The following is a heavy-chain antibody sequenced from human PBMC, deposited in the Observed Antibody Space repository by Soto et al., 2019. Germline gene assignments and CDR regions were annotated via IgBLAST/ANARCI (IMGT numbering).Heavy chain of an antibody. CDR2: IIPIFGTA. CDR3: ARSPSETYYYDSSGYYSGYFQH. CDR1: GGTFSSYA. J-gene: IGHJ1*01. D-gene: IGHD3-22*01. Sequence: QVQLVQSGAEVKKPGSSVKVSCKASGGTFSSYAISWVRQAPGQGLEWMGGIIPIFGTANYAQKFQGRVTITADESTSTVYIELSSLRSEDTAVYYCARSPSETYYYDSSGYYSGYFQHWGQGTLVTVSS. V-gene: IGHV1-69*01.